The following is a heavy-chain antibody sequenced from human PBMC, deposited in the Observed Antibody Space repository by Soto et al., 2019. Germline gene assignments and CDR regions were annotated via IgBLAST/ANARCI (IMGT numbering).Heavy chain of an antibody. J-gene: IGHJ3*02. Sequence: QVQLVESGGGVVQPGRSLRLSCAASGFSFNVHGMHWVRQAPGKGLEWVAVIWNDGIKTDYVDSVKGRLTVSRDNSKNILFLQTSSLRAEDTAVYYCARAPSYVWGTLLYTGAFEMWGQGTMVTVSS. V-gene: IGHV3-33*01. D-gene: IGHD3-16*02. CDR1: GFSFNVHG. CDR3: ARAPSYVWGTLLYTGAFEM. CDR2: IWNDGIKT.